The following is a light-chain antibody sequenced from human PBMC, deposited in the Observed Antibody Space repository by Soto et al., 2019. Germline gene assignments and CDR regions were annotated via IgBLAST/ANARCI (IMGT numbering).Light chain of an antibody. Sequence: EIVLTQSPGTLSLSPGERATLSCRASQSVSSTYLGWYQQKPGQAPRLLISGASSRATGIPDRFSGSGSGTDFTLTISRLAPEDFAVYYCQQYGSIPFTCVPGPKVDIK. CDR1: QSVSSTY. CDR2: GAS. J-gene: IGKJ3*01. V-gene: IGKV3-20*01. CDR3: QQYGSIPFT.